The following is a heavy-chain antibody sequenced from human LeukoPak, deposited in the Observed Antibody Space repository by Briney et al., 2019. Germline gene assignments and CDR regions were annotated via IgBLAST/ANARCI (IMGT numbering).Heavy chain of an antibody. CDR2: IYYSGST. Sequence: SETLSLTCTVSGGSISSYYWSWIRRPPGKGLEWIGYIYYSGSTNYNPSLKSRVTISVDTSKNQFSLKLSSVTAADTAVYYCARESGPITIFGVATTDAFDIWGQGTMVTVSS. D-gene: IGHD3-3*01. CDR3: ARESGPITIFGVATTDAFDI. CDR1: GGSISSYY. V-gene: IGHV4-59*01. J-gene: IGHJ3*02.